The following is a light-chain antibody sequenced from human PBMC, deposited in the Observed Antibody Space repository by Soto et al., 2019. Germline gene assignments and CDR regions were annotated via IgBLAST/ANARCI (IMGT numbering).Light chain of an antibody. V-gene: IGLV3-1*01. CDR2: QDS. J-gene: IGLJ2*01. CDR1: NLGDKY. CDR3: QAWDNSLV. Sequence: ELTQPPSVSVSPGQTASITCSGDNLGDKYACWYQQKPGQSPVLVIYQDSKRPSGIPERFSGSNSGNTATLTISGTQAMDEADYYCQAWDNSLVFGGGTKLTVL.